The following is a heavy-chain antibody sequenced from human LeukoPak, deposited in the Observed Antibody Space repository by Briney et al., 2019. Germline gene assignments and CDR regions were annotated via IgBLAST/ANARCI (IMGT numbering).Heavy chain of an antibody. CDR3: ARDRITTAVLVIMGDAFDI. V-gene: IGHV1-18*01. CDR1: GYIFTSYG. D-gene: IGHD3-22*01. J-gene: IGHJ3*02. Sequence: ASVRVSCKASGYIFTSYGISWVRQAPGQGLEWMGWISGYSGNTNYAQKFQDRVSMTTDTPTTTAYMELSSLRSDDTAVYYCARDRITTAVLVIMGDAFDIWGQGTMVTVSS. CDR2: ISGYSGNT.